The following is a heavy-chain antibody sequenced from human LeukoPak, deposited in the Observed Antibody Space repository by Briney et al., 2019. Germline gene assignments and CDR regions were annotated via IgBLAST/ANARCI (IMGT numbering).Heavy chain of an antibody. V-gene: IGHV1-69*05. CDR2: IIPIFGTA. D-gene: IGHD1-7*01. CDR3: ARDRLELRSDY. CDR1: GGTFSSYA. J-gene: IGHJ4*02. Sequence: GASVKVSCKASGGTFSSYAISWVRQAPGQGLEWMGRIIPIFGTANYAQKFQGRVTITTDESTSTAYMELSSLRSEDTAVYYCARDRLELRSDYRGQGTLVTASS.